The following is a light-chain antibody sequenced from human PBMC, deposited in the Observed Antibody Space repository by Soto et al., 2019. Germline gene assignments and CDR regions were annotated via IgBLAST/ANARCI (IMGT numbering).Light chain of an antibody. V-gene: IGKV2D-30*01. CDR3: MQGTHWPPET. CDR2: KVS. CDR1: QSLVYSDGNTY. Sequence: DVVMTQSPLSLPVTLGQPASISCRSSQSLVYSDGNTYLNRFQQRPGQSPRRLIYKVSNWDSGVPARFSGSGSGTDFTLKISRVEAEDVGVYYCMQGTHWPPETFGQGTKVEIK. J-gene: IGKJ1*01.